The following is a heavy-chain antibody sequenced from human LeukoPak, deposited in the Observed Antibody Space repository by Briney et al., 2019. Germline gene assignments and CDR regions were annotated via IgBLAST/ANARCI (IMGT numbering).Heavy chain of an antibody. Sequence: GGSLRLSCAASGFTFSSYAMSWVRQAPGKGLEWVSAISGSGGSTYYADSVKGRITISRDNSKNTLYLQMNSLRAEDTAVYYCAKLSDYYDSSGYRGEFDYWGQGTLVTVSS. CDR1: GFTFSSYA. CDR3: AKLSDYYDSSGYRGEFDY. CDR2: ISGSGGST. D-gene: IGHD3-22*01. V-gene: IGHV3-23*01. J-gene: IGHJ4*02.